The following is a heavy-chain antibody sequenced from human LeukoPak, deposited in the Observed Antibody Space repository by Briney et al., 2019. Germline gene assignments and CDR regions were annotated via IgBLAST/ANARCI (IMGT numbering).Heavy chain of an antibody. CDR2: IYYSGST. V-gene: IGHV4-59*12. J-gene: IGHJ5*02. D-gene: IGHD3-10*01. Sequence: PSETLSLTCTVSGGSISSYYWSWIRQPPGKGLEWIGYIYYSGSTNYNPSLKSRVTISEDTSKNQFSLKLSSVTAADTAVYYCARDPYGSGTFYVPFDPWGQGTLVTVSS. CDR3: ARDPYGSGTFYVPFDP. CDR1: GGSISSYY.